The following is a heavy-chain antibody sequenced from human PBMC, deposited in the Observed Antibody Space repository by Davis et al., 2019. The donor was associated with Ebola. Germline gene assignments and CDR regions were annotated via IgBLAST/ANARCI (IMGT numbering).Heavy chain of an antibody. D-gene: IGHD3-22*01. Sequence: GESLKISCKGSGYSFTNYWISWVRQMPGKGLEWMGKIDPSDSYTNYSPSFQGHVTTSADKSISTAYLQWSSLKASDTAMYYCARPPPHYYDTSGYYSFGYWGQGTLVTVSS. CDR3: ARPPPHYYDTSGYYSFGY. J-gene: IGHJ4*02. CDR2: IDPSDSYT. V-gene: IGHV5-10-1*01. CDR1: GYSFTNYW.